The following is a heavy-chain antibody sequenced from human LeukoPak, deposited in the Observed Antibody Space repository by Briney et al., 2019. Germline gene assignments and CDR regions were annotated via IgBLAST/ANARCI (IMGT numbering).Heavy chain of an antibody. Sequence: PGGSLRLSCAASGFTFSSYGMHWVRQAPGKGLEWVAFIRYDGSNKYYADSVKGRFTISRDNSKNTLYLQMNSLRAEDSAVYYCARVASYAFDIWGQGTMVTVSS. CDR2: IRYDGSNK. CDR3: ARVASYAFDI. D-gene: IGHD6-6*01. V-gene: IGHV3-30*02. CDR1: GFTFSSYG. J-gene: IGHJ3*02.